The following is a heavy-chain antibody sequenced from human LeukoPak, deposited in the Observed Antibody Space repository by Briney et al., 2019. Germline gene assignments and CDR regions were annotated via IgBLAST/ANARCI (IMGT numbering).Heavy chain of an antibody. J-gene: IGHJ3*02. CDR2: ISGSGGST. CDR3: AKPQGDYYDSSGYGDAFDI. V-gene: IGHV3-23*01. CDR1: GFTFSSYA. Sequence: GGSLRLSCAASGFTFSSYAMSWVRQPPGKGLEWVSAISGSGGSTYYADSVKGRFTISRDNSKNTLYLQMNSLRAEDTAVYYCAKPQGDYYDSSGYGDAFDIWGQGTMVTVSS. D-gene: IGHD3-22*01.